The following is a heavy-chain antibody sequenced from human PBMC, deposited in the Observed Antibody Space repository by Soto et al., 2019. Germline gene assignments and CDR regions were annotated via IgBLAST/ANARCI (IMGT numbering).Heavy chain of an antibody. Sequence: EVQLVESGGGLVQPGRSLRLSCAASGFTFDDYAMHWVRQAPGKGLEWVSGISWNSGSIGYADSVKGRFTISRDNAKNYLYLQMNRLRGEDTALYYCAKDITPIAVAGSNAFDIWGQGTMVTVSS. CDR2: ISWNSGSI. CDR3: AKDITPIAVAGSNAFDI. V-gene: IGHV3-9*01. CDR1: GFTFDDYA. J-gene: IGHJ3*02. D-gene: IGHD6-19*01.